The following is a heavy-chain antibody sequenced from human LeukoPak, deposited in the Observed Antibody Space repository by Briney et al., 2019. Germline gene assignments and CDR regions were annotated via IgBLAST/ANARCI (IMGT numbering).Heavy chain of an antibody. CDR1: GGTFSSYA. CDR3: ARGADYYDSSVYFDY. Sequence: SVKVSCKASGGTFSSYAISWVRQAPGQGLEWMGGIIPIFGTANYAQKFQGRVTITADESTSTAYMELSSLRSEDTAVYYCARGADYYDSSVYFDYWGQGTLVTVSS. J-gene: IGHJ4*02. CDR2: IIPIFGTA. D-gene: IGHD3-22*01. V-gene: IGHV1-69*01.